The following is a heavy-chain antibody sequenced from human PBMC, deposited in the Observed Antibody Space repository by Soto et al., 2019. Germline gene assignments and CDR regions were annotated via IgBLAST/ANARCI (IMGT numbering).Heavy chain of an antibody. CDR1: GFTFSSYS. J-gene: IGHJ6*03. D-gene: IGHD4-17*01. V-gene: IGHV3-21*01. CDR3: ASLTVTTAYYYYMDV. CDR2: VSSSSSYI. Sequence: EVQLVESGGGLVKPGGSLRLSCAASGFTFSSYSMNWVRQAPGKGLEWVSSVSSSSSYIYYADSVKGRFTISRDNAKNSLYLQMNSLRAEDTAVYYCASLTVTTAYYYYMDVWGKGTTATVSS.